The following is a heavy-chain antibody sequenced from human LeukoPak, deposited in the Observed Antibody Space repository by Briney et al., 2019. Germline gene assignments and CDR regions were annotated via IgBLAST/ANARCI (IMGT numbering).Heavy chain of an antibody. CDR1: GGSISSSSYY. V-gene: IGHV4-39*01. J-gene: IGHJ4*02. D-gene: IGHD3-3*01. Sequence: SETLSLTCTVSGGSISSSSYYCGWIRQPPGKGLEWIGSIYYSGSTYYNPSLKSRVTISVDTSKSQFSLRLTSVTAADTAVYYCARHVRFLEWLSLYYFDYWGQGTLVTVSS. CDR3: ARHVRFLEWLSLYYFDY. CDR2: IYYSGST.